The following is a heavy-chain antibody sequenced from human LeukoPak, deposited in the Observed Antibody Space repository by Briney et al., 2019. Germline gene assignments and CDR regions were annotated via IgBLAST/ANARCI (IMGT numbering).Heavy chain of an antibody. V-gene: IGHV1-2*02. CDR3: ASGEVGFDFDY. CDR2: INPNSGGT. D-gene: IGHD1-26*01. Sequence: ASVKVSCKASGYTFTGYYMHWVRQAPGQGLEWMGWINPNSGGTNNAQKYQGRVTMTRDTSISTAYMELSRLTSDDTAVYYCASGEVGFDFDYWGQGTLVTVSS. J-gene: IGHJ4*02. CDR1: GYTFTGYY.